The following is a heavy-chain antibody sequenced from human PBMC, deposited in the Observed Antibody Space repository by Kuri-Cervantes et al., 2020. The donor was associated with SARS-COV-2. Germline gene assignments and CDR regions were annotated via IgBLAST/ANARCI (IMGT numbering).Heavy chain of an antibody. J-gene: IGHJ6*02. CDR1: GFTFSGHW. CDR2: ISSSGSTI. D-gene: IGHD4-17*01. CDR3: ARDHYGDYYYYGMDV. Sequence: GGSLRLSCAASGFTFSGHWIHWVRQAPGKGLEWVSYISSSGSTIYYADSVKGRFTISRDNAKNSLYPQMNSLRAEDTAVYYCARDHYGDYYYYGMDVWGQGTTVTVSS. V-gene: IGHV3-48*04.